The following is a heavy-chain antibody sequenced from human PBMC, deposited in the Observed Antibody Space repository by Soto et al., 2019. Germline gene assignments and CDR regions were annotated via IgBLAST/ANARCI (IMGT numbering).Heavy chain of an antibody. D-gene: IGHD3-22*01. V-gene: IGHV1-3*01. Sequence: ASVKVSCKASGYTFTSYAMHWVRQAPGQRLEWMGWINAGNGNTKYSQKFQGRVTITRDTSASTAYMELSSLRSEDTAVYYCARDTLATYYYDSSGYPLGFDPWGQGXLVTVSS. CDR2: INAGNGNT. CDR1: GYTFTSYA. J-gene: IGHJ5*02. CDR3: ARDTLATYYYDSSGYPLGFDP.